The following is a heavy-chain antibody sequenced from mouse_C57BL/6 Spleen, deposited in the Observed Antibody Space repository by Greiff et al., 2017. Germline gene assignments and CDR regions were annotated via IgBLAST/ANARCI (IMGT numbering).Heavy chain of an antibody. V-gene: IGHV1-53*01. J-gene: IGHJ1*03. CDR1: GYTFTSYW. D-gene: IGHD2-4*01. CDR2: INPSNGGT. CDR3: AREGIYYEYDGDWYFDV. Sequence: QVQLKQPGTELVKPGASVKLSCKASGYTFTSYWMHWVKQRPGQGLAWIGNINPSNGGTNYNEKFKSKATLTVDKSSSTAYMQLSSLTSEDSAVYYCAREGIYYEYDGDWYFDVWGTGTTVTVSS.